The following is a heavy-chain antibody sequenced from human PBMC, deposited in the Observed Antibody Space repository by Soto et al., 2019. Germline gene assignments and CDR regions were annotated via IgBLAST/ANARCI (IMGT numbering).Heavy chain of an antibody. CDR3: AKGRTAARYYGMDV. J-gene: IGHJ6*02. Sequence: EVQLLESGGGLVQPGGSLRLSCAASGFTFSSYAMSWVRQAPGKGLGWVSAISGSGGSTYYADSVKGRFTISRDNSKNTLYLQMNSLRAEDTAVYYCAKGRTAARYYGMDVWGQGTTVTVSS. D-gene: IGHD6-6*01. CDR2: ISGSGGST. CDR1: GFTFSSYA. V-gene: IGHV3-23*01.